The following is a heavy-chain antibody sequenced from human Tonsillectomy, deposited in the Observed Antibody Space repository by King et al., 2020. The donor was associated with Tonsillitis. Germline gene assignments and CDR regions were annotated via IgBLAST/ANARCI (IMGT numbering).Heavy chain of an antibody. CDR2: INPSGGST. CDR3: ARARVYPGHFDY. Sequence: QLVQSGAEVKKPGASVKVSCKASGYTFTSYYLHWVRQAPGQALEWMGIINPSGGSTTYAQNFQGRVTMTRDTSTSTVYMELSSLRSEDTAVYYCARARVYPGHFDYWGQGTLVTVSS. V-gene: IGHV1-46*01. CDR1: GYTFTSYY. J-gene: IGHJ4*02. D-gene: IGHD1-14*01.